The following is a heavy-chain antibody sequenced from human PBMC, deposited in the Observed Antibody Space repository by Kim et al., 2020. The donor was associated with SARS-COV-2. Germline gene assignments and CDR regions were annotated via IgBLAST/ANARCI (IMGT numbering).Heavy chain of an antibody. D-gene: IGHD5-12*01. CDR2: ISYDGSNK. V-gene: IGHV3-33*05. J-gene: IGHJ4*02. Sequence: GGSLRLSCAASGFTFSSYGMHWVRQAPGKGLEWVAVISYDGSNKYYADSVKGRFTISRDNSKNTLYLQMNSLRAEDTAVYYCAVNSGFVWGQGTLVTVST. CDR1: GFTFSSYG. CDR3: AVNSGFV.